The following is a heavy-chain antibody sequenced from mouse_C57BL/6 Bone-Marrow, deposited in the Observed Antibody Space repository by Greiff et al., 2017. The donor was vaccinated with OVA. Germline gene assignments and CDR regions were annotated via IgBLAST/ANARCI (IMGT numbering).Heavy chain of an antibody. J-gene: IGHJ1*03. D-gene: IGHD4-1*01. CDR2: ISYDGSN. V-gene: IGHV3-6*01. CDR1: GYSITSGYY. Sequence: EVKLQESGPGLVKPSQSLSLTCSVTGYSITSGYYWNWIRQFPGNKLEWMGYISYDGSNNYNPSLKNRISITRDTSKNQFFLKLNSVTTEDTATYYCARDNWGYWYFDVWGTGTTVTVSS. CDR3: ARDNWGYWYFDV.